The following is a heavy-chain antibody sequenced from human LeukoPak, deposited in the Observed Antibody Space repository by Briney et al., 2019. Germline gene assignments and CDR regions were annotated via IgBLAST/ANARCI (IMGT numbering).Heavy chain of an antibody. V-gene: IGHV3-48*03. CDR1: GFIFSSYE. Sequence: PGGSLRLSCAASGFIFSSYEMNWVRQAPGKGLEWVSYITGSGSTIFYADSVKGRFTISGDNAKNSLYLQMNSLRAEDTAVYYCTRDGHDYWGQGTLVTVSS. CDR3: TRDGHDY. CDR2: ITGSGSTI. D-gene: IGHD3/OR15-3a*01. J-gene: IGHJ4*02.